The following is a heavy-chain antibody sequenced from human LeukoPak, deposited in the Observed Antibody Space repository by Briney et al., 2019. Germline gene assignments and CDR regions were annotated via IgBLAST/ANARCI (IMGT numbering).Heavy chain of an antibody. V-gene: IGHV3-13*01. D-gene: IGHD6-19*01. CDR2: IGVAGDT. CDR1: GFTFSSYD. CDR3: VRGVAGSDY. J-gene: IGHJ4*02. Sequence: GGSLRLSCAASGFTFSSYDMHWVRHPIGKSLEWVSAIGVAGDTYYPGSVKGRFTISRENAKNSLYLQMVSLRAGDTAVYYCVRGVAGSDYWGQGTLVTVSS.